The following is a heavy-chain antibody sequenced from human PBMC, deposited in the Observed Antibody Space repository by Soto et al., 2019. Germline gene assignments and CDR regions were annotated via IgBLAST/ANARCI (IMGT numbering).Heavy chain of an antibody. CDR3: ANRNPMTPNWFDP. CDR2: IIPILGIA. D-gene: IGHD3-22*01. J-gene: IGHJ5*02. CDR1: GGTFSSYT. V-gene: IGHV1-69*02. Sequence: SVKVSCKASGGTFSSYTISWVRQAPGQGLEWMGRIIPILGIANYAQKFQGRVTITADKSTSTAYMELSSLRSEDTAVYYCANRNPMTPNWFDPWGQGTLVTVSS.